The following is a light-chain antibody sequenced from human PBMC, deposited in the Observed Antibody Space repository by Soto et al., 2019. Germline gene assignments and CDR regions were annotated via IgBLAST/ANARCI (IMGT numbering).Light chain of an antibody. V-gene: IGKV3-20*01. Sequence: IDTLSCGASQSVSRRLAWYQHRPGQSPRLLISGASMRASGVPVRFSGSGSGTDFTLTNSRLEPEDFAVYYCQHYGETPITLGLGTRLEIK. J-gene: IGKJ5*01. CDR1: QSVSRR. CDR2: GAS. CDR3: QHYGETPIT.